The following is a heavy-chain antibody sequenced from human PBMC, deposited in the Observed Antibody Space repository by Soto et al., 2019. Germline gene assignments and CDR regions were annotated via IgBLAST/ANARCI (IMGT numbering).Heavy chain of an antibody. J-gene: IGHJ6*02. CDR2: IDWDDDK. V-gene: IGHV2-70*01. CDR3: ARHLTTVVTPDYYYYGMDV. CDR1: GFSLSTSGMC. D-gene: IGHD4-17*01. Sequence: SGPYAGEPTQTLTLTCTFSGFSLSTSGMCVSWIRQPPGKALEWLALIDWDDDKYYSTSLKTRLTISKDTSKNQVVLTMTNMDPVDTATYYCARHLTTVVTPDYYYYGMDVWGQGTTVTVSS.